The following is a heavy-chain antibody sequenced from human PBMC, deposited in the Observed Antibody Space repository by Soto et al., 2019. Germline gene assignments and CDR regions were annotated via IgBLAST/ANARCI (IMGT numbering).Heavy chain of an antibody. CDR2: SFYSGST. Sequence: SETLSLTCTVSGGSIGPHYWSWIRQPPGKGLEWIGYSFYSGSTNYNPSLKSRVTMSVDTSKNQFSLHLTSVTAADTAVYYCARGVYGGNYFHLDYWGQGTPVTVSS. CDR1: GGSIGPHY. V-gene: IGHV4-59*11. D-gene: IGHD4-17*01. J-gene: IGHJ4*02. CDR3: ARGVYGGNYFHLDY.